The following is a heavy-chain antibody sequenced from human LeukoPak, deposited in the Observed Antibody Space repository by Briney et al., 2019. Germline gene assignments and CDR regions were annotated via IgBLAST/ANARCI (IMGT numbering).Heavy chain of an antibody. CDR1: GYPFASYG. D-gene: IGHD6-6*01. J-gene: IGHJ4*02. V-gene: IGHV1-18*01. Sequence: ASVKVSCKASGYPFASYGITWVRQAPGQGPEWMGWISAYTGNTNYAQKFQGRVSMTTGTSTTTAYMELRSLRSDDTAVYYCARSYSTSSNFDYWGQGTLVTVPS. CDR2: ISAYTGNT. CDR3: ARSYSTSSNFDY.